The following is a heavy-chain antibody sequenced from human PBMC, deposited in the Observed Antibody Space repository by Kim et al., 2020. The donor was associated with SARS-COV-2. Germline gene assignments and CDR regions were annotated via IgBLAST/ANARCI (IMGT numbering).Heavy chain of an antibody. J-gene: IGHJ4*02. CDR3: TTDSLLWFRELSGGGCD. CDR2: IKSKTDGGTT. D-gene: IGHD3-10*01. CDR1: GFTFSNAW. Sequence: GGSLRLSCAASGFTFSNAWMSWVRQAPGRGLEWVGRIKSKTDGGTTDYAAPVKGRFTISRDDSKNTLYLQMNSLKTEDTAVYYCTTDSLLWFRELSGGGCDWGQGTLVTVSS. V-gene: IGHV3-15*01.